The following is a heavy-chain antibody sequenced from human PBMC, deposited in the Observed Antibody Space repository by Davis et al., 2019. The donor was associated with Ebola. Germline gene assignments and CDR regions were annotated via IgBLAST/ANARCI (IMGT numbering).Heavy chain of an antibody. CDR2: ISSGSDYI. V-gene: IGHV3-21*01. CDR1: GFTFRYYS. J-gene: IGHJ4*02. D-gene: IGHD2-8*01. CDR3: ARDYRHGVDY. Sequence: GSLRLSCAASGFTFRYYSMNWVRQAPGKGLEWVTSISSGSDYIYQADSVRGRFTISRDNAENSLYLQMNSLKVEDTAVYYCARDYRHGVDYWGQGTLVTVSS.